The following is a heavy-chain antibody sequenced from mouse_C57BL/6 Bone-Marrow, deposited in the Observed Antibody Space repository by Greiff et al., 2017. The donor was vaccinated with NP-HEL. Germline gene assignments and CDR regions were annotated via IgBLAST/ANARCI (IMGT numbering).Heavy chain of an antibody. Sequence: QVQLQQSGAELVKPGASVKLSCKASGYTFTEYTIHWVKQRSGQGLEWIGWFYPGSGSIKYNEKFKDKATLTADKSSSTVYMELSRLTSEDSAVYFFARHEYHYYGSSYQAWFAYWGQGTLVTVSA. J-gene: IGHJ3*01. CDR3: ARHEYHYYGSSYQAWFAY. CDR1: GYTFTEYT. D-gene: IGHD1-1*01. CDR2: FYPGSGSI. V-gene: IGHV1-62-2*01.